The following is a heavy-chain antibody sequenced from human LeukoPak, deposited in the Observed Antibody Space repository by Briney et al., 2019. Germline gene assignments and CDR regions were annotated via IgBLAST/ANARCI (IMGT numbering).Heavy chain of an antibody. CDR3: ARGARLFSGGSLGGGFDP. CDR2: IIPIFGTA. Sequence: SVKVSCKASGGTFSSYAISWVRQAPGQGLEWMGGIIPIFGTANYAQKFQGRVTITADESTSTAYMELSSLRSEDTAVYYCARGARLFSGGSLGGGFDPWGQGTLVTISS. D-gene: IGHD2-15*01. CDR1: GGTFSSYA. V-gene: IGHV1-69*13. J-gene: IGHJ5*02.